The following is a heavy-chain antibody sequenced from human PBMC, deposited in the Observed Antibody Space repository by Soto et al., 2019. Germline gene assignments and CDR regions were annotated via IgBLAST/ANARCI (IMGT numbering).Heavy chain of an antibody. D-gene: IGHD6-13*01. CDR2: IDGDGGST. J-gene: IGHJ6*03. CDR3: ATYSRSTVGGLYYYMDV. Sequence: GGSLRLSCSASGFTFSNYWMHWVRQVPGKGLVWVSRIDGDGGSTLYADSVKGRFTISRDNAKNTLYLQMNSLRVEDTAVYYCATYSRSTVGGLYYYMDVWGRGTTVTVSS. CDR1: GFTFSNYW. V-gene: IGHV3-74*01.